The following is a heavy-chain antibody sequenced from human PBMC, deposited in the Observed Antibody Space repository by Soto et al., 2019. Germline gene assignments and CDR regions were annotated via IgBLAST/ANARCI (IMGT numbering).Heavy chain of an antibody. CDR1: GFTVSSNY. Sequence: EVQLVESGGGLVQPGGSLRLSCAASGFTVSSNYMSWVRQAPGKGLEWVSVIYSGGSTYYADSVKGSFTISRDNSKNTLYLQRNSLRAEDTAVYYCARLLPDAFDIWGQGTMVTVSS. CDR2: IYSGGST. D-gene: IGHD2-15*01. CDR3: ARLLPDAFDI. J-gene: IGHJ3*02. V-gene: IGHV3-66*04.